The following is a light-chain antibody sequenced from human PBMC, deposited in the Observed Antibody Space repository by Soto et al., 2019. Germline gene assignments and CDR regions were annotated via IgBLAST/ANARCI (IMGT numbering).Light chain of an antibody. CDR3: QQYGSSRALT. J-gene: IGKJ4*01. CDR2: GAS. Sequence: EIVLTQSPGTLSLSPGERATLSCRASQSDSSSYLAWYQQKPGQAPRLLIYGASSRATGIPDRFSGSGSGTDFTLTISRLEPEDFAVYYCQQYGSSRALTFGGGTKV. CDR1: QSDSSSY. V-gene: IGKV3-20*01.